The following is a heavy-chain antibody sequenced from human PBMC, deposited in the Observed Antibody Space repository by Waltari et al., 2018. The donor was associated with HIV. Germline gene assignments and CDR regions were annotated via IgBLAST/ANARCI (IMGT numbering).Heavy chain of an antibody. CDR1: GGSISSGNYY. Sequence: QVQLQESGPGLVKPSQTLSLTCTVSGGSISSGNYYWSWIRQPAGKGLEWIGRIFGSGGTNYNPSLKSRVTISVDTSKNQFSRRLSSLTAADTAVYFCARGIDDSTGYMKNGFDYWGQGTLVTVSS. CDR3: ARGIDDSTGYMKNGFDY. CDR2: IFGSGGT. D-gene: IGHD3-22*01. V-gene: IGHV4-61*02. J-gene: IGHJ4*02.